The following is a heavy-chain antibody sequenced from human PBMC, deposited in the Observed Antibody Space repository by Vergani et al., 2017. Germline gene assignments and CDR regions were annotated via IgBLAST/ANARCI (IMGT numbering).Heavy chain of an antibody. J-gene: IGHJ3*02. D-gene: IGHD3-10*01. CDR1: GGSISSYY. Sequence: QLQLQESGSGLVKPSQTLSLTCAVSGGSISSYYWSWIRQPPGKGLEWIGYIYYSGSTNYNPSLKSRVTISVDTSKNQFSLKLSSVTAADTAVYYCARDVNYSGAFDIWGQGTMVTVSS. CDR2: IYYSGST. CDR3: ARDVNYSGAFDI. V-gene: IGHV4-59*01.